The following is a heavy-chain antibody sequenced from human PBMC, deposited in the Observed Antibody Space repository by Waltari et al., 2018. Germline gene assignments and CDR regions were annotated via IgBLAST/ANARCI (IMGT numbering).Heavy chain of an antibody. Sequence: QVQLQQWGAGLLKPSETLSLTCAVYGGSFSGYYWSWIRQPPGKGLEWIGEINHIGSTNYNPSLKSRVTISVDTSKNQFSLKLSSVTAADTAVYYCARRYYGSGSYTSSYYMDVWGKGTTVTVSS. D-gene: IGHD3-10*01. V-gene: IGHV4-34*01. CDR2: INHIGST. CDR3: ARRYYGSGSYTSSYYMDV. J-gene: IGHJ6*03. CDR1: GGSFSGYY.